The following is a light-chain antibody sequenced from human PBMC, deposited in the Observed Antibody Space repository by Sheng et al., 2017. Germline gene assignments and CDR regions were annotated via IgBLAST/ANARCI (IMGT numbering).Light chain of an antibody. J-gene: IGKJ4*01. CDR1: PSVTSN. CDR3: QQYNNWPLT. V-gene: IGKV3-15*01. Sequence: EIVMTQSPATLSVSPGERATLSCRASPSVTSNLAWYKQKPGQAPRLLIYDASTRATGIPARFSGSGSGTEFTLTISSLQSEDFAVYYCQQYNNWPLTFGGGTQVEIK. CDR2: DAS.